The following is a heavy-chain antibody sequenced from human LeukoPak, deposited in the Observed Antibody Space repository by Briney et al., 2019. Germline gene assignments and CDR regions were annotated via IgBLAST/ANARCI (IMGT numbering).Heavy chain of an antibody. V-gene: IGHV3-33*01. CDR2: IWYDGSNK. Sequence: PGRSLRLSCAASGFTFSSDGMHWVRQAPGKGLEWVAVIWYDGSNKYYADSVKGRFTISRDNSKNTLYLQMNSLRAEDTAVYYCARDRHDFWSGIRHRFDPWGQGTLLTVAS. D-gene: IGHD3-3*01. J-gene: IGHJ5*02. CDR1: GFTFSSDG. CDR3: ARDRHDFWSGIRHRFDP.